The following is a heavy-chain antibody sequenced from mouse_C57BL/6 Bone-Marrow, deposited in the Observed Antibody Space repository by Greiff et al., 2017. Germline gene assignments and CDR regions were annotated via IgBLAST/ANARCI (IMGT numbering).Heavy chain of an antibody. CDR3: AREFPYDYGSSLDY. Sequence: QVQLQQSGAELVRPGTSVKVSCKASVSAFTNYLIEWVKQRPGQGLEWIGVINPGSGGTNSNEKFKGKAQLTADKSSSTAYMQLSSLTSDDSSVYFCAREFPYDYGSSLDYWGQGTTLTVSS. CDR1: VSAFTNYL. J-gene: IGHJ2*01. V-gene: IGHV1-54*01. CDR2: INPGSGGT. D-gene: IGHD1-1*01.